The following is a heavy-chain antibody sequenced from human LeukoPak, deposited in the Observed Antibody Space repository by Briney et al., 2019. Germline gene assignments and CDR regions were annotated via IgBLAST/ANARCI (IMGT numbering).Heavy chain of an antibody. CDR3: ARDGQESDILTGYYLGYFDY. J-gene: IGHJ4*02. D-gene: IGHD3-9*01. CDR2: ISPIFGTA. CDR1: GGTFSSYA. Sequence: EASVKVSCKASGGTFSSYAISWVRQAPGQALEWMGGISPIFGTANYAQKFQGRVTITADESTSTAYMELSSLRSEDTAVYYCARDGQESDILTGYYLGYFDYWGQGTLVTVSS. V-gene: IGHV1-69*13.